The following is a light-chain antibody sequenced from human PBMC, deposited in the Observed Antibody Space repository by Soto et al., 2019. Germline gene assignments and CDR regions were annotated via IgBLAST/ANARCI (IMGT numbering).Light chain of an antibody. V-gene: IGKV4-1*01. CDR3: QQYYNTLLI. Sequence: DIVLTQSPDSLAVSLGERATINCKSSRSLLFSSNIKNYLAWFQQKPGQPPKLLIQWASTRESGVPDRFSGSGSGTDFTLTISSLQAEDVAVYYCQQYYNTLLIFCVGNKVEIK. CDR2: WAS. J-gene: IGKJ4*01. CDR1: RSLLFSSNIKNY.